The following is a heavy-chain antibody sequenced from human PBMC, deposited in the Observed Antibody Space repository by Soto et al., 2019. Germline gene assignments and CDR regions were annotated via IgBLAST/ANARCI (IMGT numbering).Heavy chain of an antibody. J-gene: IGHJ4*02. Sequence: PGGSLRLSCSASGFTFNDNPMYWVRQAPGNGLEYVSLISANGGSTHYADSVKGRFSISSDNSENTLYLQMSSLRAEDTAVYYCVKGAGWLQDVDYWGQGTLVTVSS. V-gene: IGHV3-64D*08. CDR2: ISANGGST. CDR1: GFTFNDNP. CDR3: VKGAGWLQDVDY. D-gene: IGHD5-12*01.